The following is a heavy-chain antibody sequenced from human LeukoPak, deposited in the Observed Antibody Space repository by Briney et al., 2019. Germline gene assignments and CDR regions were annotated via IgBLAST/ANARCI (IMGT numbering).Heavy chain of an antibody. Sequence: ASVKVSCKASGYTFTGYYMHWVRQAPGQGLEWIGRINPNSGGTNYAQKFQGRVTMTRDTSISTAYMELSRLRSDDTAVYYCARVGGDRSYYYMDVWGKGTTVTVSS. V-gene: IGHV1-2*06. D-gene: IGHD2-21*01. CDR3: ARVGGDRSYYYMDV. J-gene: IGHJ6*03. CDR1: GYTFTGYY. CDR2: INPNSGGT.